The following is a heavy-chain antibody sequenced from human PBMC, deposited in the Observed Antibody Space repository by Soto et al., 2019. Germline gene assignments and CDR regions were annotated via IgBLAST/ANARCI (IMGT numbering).Heavy chain of an antibody. CDR3: ARGYCSGGSCYLPHYYYYYGMDV. D-gene: IGHD2-15*01. J-gene: IGHJ6*02. V-gene: IGHV1-69*01. CDR1: GGTFSSYA. CDR2: IIPIFGTA. Sequence: QVQLVQSGAEVKKPGSSVKVSCKASGGTFSSYATSWVRQAPGQGLEWMGGIIPIFGTANYAQKFQGRVTITADESTSTAYMELSSLRSEDTAVYYCARGYCSGGSCYLPHYYYYYGMDVWGQGTTVTVSS.